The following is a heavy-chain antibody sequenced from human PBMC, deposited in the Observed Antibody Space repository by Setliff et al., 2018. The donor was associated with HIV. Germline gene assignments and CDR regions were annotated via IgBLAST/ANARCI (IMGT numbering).Heavy chain of an antibody. J-gene: IGHJ6*03. CDR1: GGSISGGGYY. Sequence: PSETLSLTCTVSGGSISGGGYYWSWIRQHPGKGLDWIGNIYYIGNTDYNPSLKSRVTISIGTSKNQFSLKLSSVTAADTAIYYCARRRPPPSGLYSAYYMDVWGTGTTVTVSS. V-gene: IGHV4-31*03. CDR2: IYYIGNT. CDR3: ARRRPPPSGLYSAYYMDV. D-gene: IGHD1-26*01.